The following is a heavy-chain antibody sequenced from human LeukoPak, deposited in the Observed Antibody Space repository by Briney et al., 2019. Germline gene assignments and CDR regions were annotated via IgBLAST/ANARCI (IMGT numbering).Heavy chain of an antibody. CDR2: INHSGST. J-gene: IGHJ6*03. Sequence: SETLSLTCAVYGGSFSGYYWSWIRQPPGKGLEWIGEINHSGSTNYNPSLKSRVTISVDTSKNQFSLKLSSVTAADTAVYYCASDSSGYRSYYYYMDVWGKGTTVTISS. V-gene: IGHV4-34*01. CDR3: ASDSSGYRSYYYYMDV. CDR1: GGSFSGYY. D-gene: IGHD3-22*01.